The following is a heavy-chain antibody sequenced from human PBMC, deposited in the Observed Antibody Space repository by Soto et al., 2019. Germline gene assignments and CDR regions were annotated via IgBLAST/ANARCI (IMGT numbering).Heavy chain of an antibody. CDR3: ARVTYYYDSSGYYAYFDY. V-gene: IGHV4-59*01. CDR1: GGSISSYY. D-gene: IGHD3-22*01. CDR2: IYYSGST. J-gene: IGHJ4*02. Sequence: SETLSLTCTVSGGSISSYYWSWIRQPPGKGLEWIGYIYYSGSTNYNPSLKSRVTISVDTSKNQFSLKLSSVTAADTAVYYCARVTYYYDSSGYYAYFDYCGQRTLVTVSS.